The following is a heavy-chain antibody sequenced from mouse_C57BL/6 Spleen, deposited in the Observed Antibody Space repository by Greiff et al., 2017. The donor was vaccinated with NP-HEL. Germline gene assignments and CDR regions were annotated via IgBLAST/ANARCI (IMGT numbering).Heavy chain of an antibody. Sequence: QVQLQQPGAELVKPGASVKMSCKASGYTFTSYWITWVKQRPGQGLEWIGDIYPGSGSTNYNEKFKSKATLTVDTSSSTAYMQLSSLTSEDSAVYYCARGGNYDYDFAYWGQGTLVTVSA. CDR2: IYPGSGST. D-gene: IGHD2-4*01. J-gene: IGHJ3*01. CDR1: GYTFTSYW. V-gene: IGHV1-55*01. CDR3: ARGGNYDYDFAY.